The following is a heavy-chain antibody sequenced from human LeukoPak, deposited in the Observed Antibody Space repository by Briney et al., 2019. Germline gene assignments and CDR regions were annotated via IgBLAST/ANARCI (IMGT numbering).Heavy chain of an antibody. CDR2: INHSGST. CDR3: ARALLRGGGPTFDN. D-gene: IGHD2-15*01. CDR1: GGSFSGYY. Sequence: SSETLSLTCAVYGGSFSGYYWSWIRQPPGKGLEWIGEINHSGSTNYNPSLKSRVTISVDTSKNQFSLKLSSVTAADTAIYYCARALLRGGGPTFDNWGQGTLVAVAS. V-gene: IGHV4-34*01. J-gene: IGHJ4*02.